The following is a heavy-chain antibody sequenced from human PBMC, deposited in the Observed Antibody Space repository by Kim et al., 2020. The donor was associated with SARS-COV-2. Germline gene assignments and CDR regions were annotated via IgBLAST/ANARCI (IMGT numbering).Heavy chain of an antibody. D-gene: IGHD2-2*01. CDR1: GFTFSSNW. Sequence: GGSLRLSCAASGFTFSSNWMNWVRQAPGKGLEWVANIKQDGSEKYYVDSVKGRFTISRDNTKNSLYLQMNSLRAEDTAVYYCARDWAMDCWGQGTLVTVSS. J-gene: IGHJ4*02. CDR2: IKQDGSEK. CDR3: ARDWAMDC. V-gene: IGHV3-7*01.